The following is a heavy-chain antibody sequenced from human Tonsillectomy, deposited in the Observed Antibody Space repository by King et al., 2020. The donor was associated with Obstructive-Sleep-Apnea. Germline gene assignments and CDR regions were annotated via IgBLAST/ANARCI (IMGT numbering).Heavy chain of an antibody. V-gene: IGHV3-9*01. Sequence: VQLVEYGGGLVQPGRSLRLSCAASGFTFDDYAMHWVRQAPGKGLEWVSGISWNSGRIGYADSVKGRFTISRDNAKKSLFLQMNSLRTEDTALYYCAKDLSSGWYGPVDYWGQGTLVTVSS. CDR3: AKDLSSGWYGPVDY. CDR2: ISWNSGRI. J-gene: IGHJ4*02. D-gene: IGHD6-19*01. CDR1: GFTFDDYA.